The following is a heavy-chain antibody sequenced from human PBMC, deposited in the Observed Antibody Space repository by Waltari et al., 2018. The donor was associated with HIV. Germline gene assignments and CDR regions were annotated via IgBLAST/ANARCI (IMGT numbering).Heavy chain of an antibody. CDR2: IKSKTDGGTT. CDR1: GFTSSNVL. V-gene: IGHV3-15*01. Sequence: EVQLVESGGGLVKHGGSLRLSCAASGFTSSNVLLRWGRTAPMKGLEWVGRIKSKTDGGTTDYAAPVKGRFTISRDDSINTLYLQMISLKTEDTAVYYCTAVYYDSSGTIFQHWVQGTLVTVSS. CDR3: TAVYYDSSGTIFQH. J-gene: IGHJ1*01. D-gene: IGHD3-22*01.